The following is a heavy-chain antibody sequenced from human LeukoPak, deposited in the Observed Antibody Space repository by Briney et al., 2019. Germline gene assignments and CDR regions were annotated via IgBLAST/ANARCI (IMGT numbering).Heavy chain of an antibody. D-gene: IGHD6-6*01. CDR1: GCTFTSYD. J-gene: IGHJ5*02. CDR2: MNPNSGNT. Sequence: GASVKVSCKASGCTFTSYDINWVRQATGQGLEWMGWMNPNSGNTGYAQKFQGRVSMTWNTSISTAYMELSSLKSEDTAVYYCAKIGAAARRTPNPRWFDPWGQGTLVTVSS. V-gene: IGHV1-8*01. CDR3: AKIGAAARRTPNPRWFDP.